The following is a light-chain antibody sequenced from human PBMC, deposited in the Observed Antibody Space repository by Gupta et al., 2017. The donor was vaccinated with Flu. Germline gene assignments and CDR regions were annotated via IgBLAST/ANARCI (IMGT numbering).Light chain of an antibody. CDR1: SSDVGGYNY. CDR2: EVI. J-gene: IGLJ2*01. Sequence: QSALTQPASVSGSPGQSITISCTGTSSDVGGYNYVSWYQQHPGKAPKLMIYEVINRPSGVANRFSGSKSGNTASLTISVLQAEDGAHYYCNSYTSSSALVFGGGTKLTVL. CDR3: NSYTSSSALV. V-gene: IGLV2-14*01.